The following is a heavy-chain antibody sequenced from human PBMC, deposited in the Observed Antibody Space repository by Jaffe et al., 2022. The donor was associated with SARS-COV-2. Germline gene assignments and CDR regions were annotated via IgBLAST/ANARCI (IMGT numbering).Heavy chain of an antibody. Sequence: QLQLQESGPGLVKPSETLSLTCTVSGGSISSSSYYWGWIRQPPGKGLEWIGSIYYSGSTYYNPSLKSRVTISVDTSKNQFSLKLSSVTAADTAVYYCARHGAVAGLFRWIPMGYFDYWGQGTLVTVSS. CDR3: ARHGAVAGLFRWIPMGYFDY. CDR1: GGSISSSSYY. D-gene: IGHD6-19*01. V-gene: IGHV4-39*01. CDR2: IYYSGST. J-gene: IGHJ4*02.